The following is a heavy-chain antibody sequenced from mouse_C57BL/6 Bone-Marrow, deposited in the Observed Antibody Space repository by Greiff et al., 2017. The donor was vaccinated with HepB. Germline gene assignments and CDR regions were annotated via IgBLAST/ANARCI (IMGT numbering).Heavy chain of an antibody. Sequence: QVQLQQSGAELVKPGASVKISCKASGYAFSSYWMNWVKQRPGKGLEWIGQIYPGDGDTNYNGKFKGKATLTADKSSSTAYMQLSSLTSEDSAVYFCARWGASTWYFDVWGTGTTVTVSS. V-gene: IGHV1-80*01. J-gene: IGHJ1*03. CDR3: ARWGASTWYFDV. CDR2: IYPGDGDT. CDR1: GYAFSSYW.